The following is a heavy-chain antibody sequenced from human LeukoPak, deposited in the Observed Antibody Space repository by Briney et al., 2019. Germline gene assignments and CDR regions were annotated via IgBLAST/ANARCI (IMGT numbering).Heavy chain of an antibody. CDR3: ARGREYCSSTSCYYSYFDY. J-gene: IGHJ4*02. CDR1: GGSFSGYY. Sequence: SETLSLTCAVYGGSFSGYYWSWIRQPPGKGLEWIGEINHSGSTNYNPSPKSRVTISVDTSKNQFSLKLSSVTAADTAVYYCARGREYCSSTSCYYSYFDYWGQGTLVTVSS. D-gene: IGHD2-2*01. CDR2: INHSGST. V-gene: IGHV4-34*01.